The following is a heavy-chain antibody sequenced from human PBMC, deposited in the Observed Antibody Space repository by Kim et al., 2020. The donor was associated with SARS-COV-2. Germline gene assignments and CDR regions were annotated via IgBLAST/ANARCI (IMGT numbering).Heavy chain of an antibody. Sequence: SETLSLTCNVSGTSIKNFFWNWIRQSPGKGLEWIGYVYYSVNTDYNPSLEGRVTISLDMSKNQFSLKLSSVTAADTAVYYCASHRGGRYYGLDVWGQGTTLTVSS. V-gene: IGHV4-59*13. CDR2: VYYSVNT. J-gene: IGHJ6*02. D-gene: IGHD3-16*01. CDR3: ASHRGGRYYGLDV. CDR1: GTSIKNFF.